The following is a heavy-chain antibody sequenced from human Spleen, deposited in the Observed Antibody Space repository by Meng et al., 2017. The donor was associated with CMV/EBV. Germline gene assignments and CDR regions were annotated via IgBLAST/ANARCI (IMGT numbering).Heavy chain of an antibody. CDR1: GFTFSSNS. CDR2: ISGSSNYI. J-gene: IGHJ4*02. V-gene: IGHV3-21*01. Sequence: GESLKISCAASGFTFSSNSMNWVRQAPGKGLEWVSSISGSSNYIYYADSVRGRFTISRDNANNSLYLQMNSLRAEDTAVYYCARTIGYCSSTSCYGYFDYWGQGTLVTVSS. CDR3: ARTIGYCSSTSCYGYFDY. D-gene: IGHD2-2*01.